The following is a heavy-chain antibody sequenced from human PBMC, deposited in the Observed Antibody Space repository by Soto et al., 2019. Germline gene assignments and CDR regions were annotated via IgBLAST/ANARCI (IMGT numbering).Heavy chain of an antibody. D-gene: IGHD4-4*01. CDR1: GYTFASYG. CDR2: ISGYNGNT. V-gene: IGHV1-18*01. J-gene: IGHJ6*03. Sequence: ASVKVSCKASGYTFASYGISWVRQAPGQGLEWMGWISGYNGNTNYSQKFQGKVTMTTDTSTSTAYMELRNLRSDDTAVYYCAKADSNYAGRFSYYYMDVWGTGTMVTVSS. CDR3: AKADSNYAGRFSYYYMDV.